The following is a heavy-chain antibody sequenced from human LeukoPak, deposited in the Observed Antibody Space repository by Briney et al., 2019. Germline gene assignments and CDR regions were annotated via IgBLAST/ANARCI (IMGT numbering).Heavy chain of an antibody. CDR2: INPNSGGT. J-gene: IGHJ6*02. CDR3: ARGFYYDSSGSPDDGMDV. CDR1: GYTFTGYY. Sequence: ASVKVSCKASGYTFTGYYMHWVRQAPGQGLEWMGWINPNSGGTIYAQKFQGRVTMTRDTSISTAYMELSRLRSDDTAVYYCARGFYYDSSGSPDDGMDVWGQGTTVTVSS. V-gene: IGHV1-2*02. D-gene: IGHD3-22*01.